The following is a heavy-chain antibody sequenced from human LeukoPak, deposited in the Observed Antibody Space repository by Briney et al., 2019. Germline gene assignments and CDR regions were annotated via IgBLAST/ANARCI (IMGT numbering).Heavy chain of an antibody. CDR1: GFTFSSYA. V-gene: IGHV3-23*01. CDR3: ARSRRRAVAGTWDY. D-gene: IGHD6-19*01. CDR2: ISGSGGST. J-gene: IGHJ4*02. Sequence: PGGSLRLSCAASGFTFSSYAMSWVRQAPGKGLEWVPAISGSGGSTYYADSVKGRFTISRDNSKNTLYLQMNSLRAEDTAVYYCARSRRRAVAGTWDYWGQGTLVTVSS.